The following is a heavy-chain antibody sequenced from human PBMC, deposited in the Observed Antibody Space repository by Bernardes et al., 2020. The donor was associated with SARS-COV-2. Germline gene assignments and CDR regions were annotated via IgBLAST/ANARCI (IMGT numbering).Heavy chain of an antibody. CDR3: AGEKRAHTSFYGMDV. D-gene: IGHD2-2*01. CDR2: IKQDGSEK. Sequence: GGSLRLSCAASGFTFSSYWMSWVRQAPGKGLEWVANIKQDGSEKYYVDSVKGRFTISRDNAKNSLYLQMNSLRAEDTAVYYCAGEKRAHTSFYGMDVWGQGTTVTVSS. J-gene: IGHJ6*02. CDR1: GFTFSSYW. V-gene: IGHV3-7*03.